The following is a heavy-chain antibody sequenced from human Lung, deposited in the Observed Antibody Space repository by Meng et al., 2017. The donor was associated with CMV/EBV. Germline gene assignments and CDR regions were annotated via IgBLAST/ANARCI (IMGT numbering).Heavy chain of an antibody. Sequence: SVMVSXKASGYTFTGYNMHWVRQAPGQGLEWMGWINPDSGDTRYAEKFQGRVTLTRDTSITTAYMELSRLKSDDTAVFFCARLFHTSLGTNYYYGMDVWGQGTXVTVSS. D-gene: IGHD3-10*01. J-gene: IGHJ6*02. CDR1: GYTFTGYN. CDR3: ARLFHTSLGTNYYYGMDV. CDR2: INPDSGDT. V-gene: IGHV1-2*02.